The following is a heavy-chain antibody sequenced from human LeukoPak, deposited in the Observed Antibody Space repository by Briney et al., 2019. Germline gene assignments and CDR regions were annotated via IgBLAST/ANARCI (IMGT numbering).Heavy chain of an antibody. Sequence: GGSLRLSCAASGFTFSSYAMHWVRQAPGKGLEWVAVISYDGSNKYYADSVKSRFTISRDNSKNTLYLQMNSLRAEDTAVYYCARVSIVLMVYASFDYWGQGTLVTVSS. CDR3: ARVSIVLMVYASFDY. V-gene: IGHV3-30-3*01. CDR2: ISYDGSNK. CDR1: GFTFSSYA. J-gene: IGHJ4*02. D-gene: IGHD2-8*01.